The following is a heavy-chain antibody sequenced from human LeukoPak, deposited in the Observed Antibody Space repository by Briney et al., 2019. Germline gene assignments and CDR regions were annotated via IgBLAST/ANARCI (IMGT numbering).Heavy chain of an antibody. J-gene: IGHJ4*02. CDR1: GGSFSGYY. CDR3: ARTVQKKIVVVIEVIFDY. V-gene: IGHV4-34*01. D-gene: IGHD3-22*01. Sequence: PSETLSLTCAVSGGSFSGYYWSWIRQPPGKGLEWIGEINHSGSTNYNPSLKSRVTISVDTSKNQFSLKLSSVTAADTAVYYCARTVQKKIVVVIEVIFDYWGQGTLVTVSS. CDR2: INHSGST.